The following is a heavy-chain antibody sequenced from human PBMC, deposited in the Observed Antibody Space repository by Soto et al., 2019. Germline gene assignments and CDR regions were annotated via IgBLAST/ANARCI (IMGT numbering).Heavy chain of an antibody. CDR3: ARGISDDSSGYYLYY. V-gene: IGHV3-7*01. CDR1: GFTFSSYW. CDR2: IKQDGSEK. D-gene: IGHD3-22*01. Sequence: PGGSLRLSCAASGFTFSSYWMSWVRQAPGKGLEWVANIKQDGSEKYYVDSVKGRFTISRDNAKNSLYLQMNSLRAEDTAVYYCARGISDDSSGYYLYYWGQGTLVTV. J-gene: IGHJ4*02.